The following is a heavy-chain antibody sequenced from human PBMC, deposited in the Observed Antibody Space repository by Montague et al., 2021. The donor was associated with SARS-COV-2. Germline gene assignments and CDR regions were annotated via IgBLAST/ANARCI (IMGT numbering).Heavy chain of an antibody. CDR1: GGSISAGYY. CDR3: GLGRGFAVGNHYYYSYGLDV. Sequence: TLSLTCTVSGGSISAGYYWTWLRQIPGKGLEWIGYIYYSGSTYYNPSLKSRVIMSIDTSKHQFSLNLRSVTAADTAVYFCGLGRGFAVGNHYYYSYGLDVWGQGTTVTVSS. D-gene: IGHD3-10*01. CDR2: IYYSGST. J-gene: IGHJ6*02. V-gene: IGHV4-31*03.